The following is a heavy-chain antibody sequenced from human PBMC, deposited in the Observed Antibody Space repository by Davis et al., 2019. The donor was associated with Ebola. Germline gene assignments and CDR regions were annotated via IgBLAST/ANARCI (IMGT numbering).Heavy chain of an antibody. J-gene: IGHJ4*02. V-gene: IGHV4-38-2*02. CDR2: VYHSGTR. Sequence: SETLSLTCTVSGYSISSGHNWGWIRQPPGKGLVWIGSVYHSGTRYYNPSLKSRATISADTSKNQFSLKLTSVTAADTAVYYCARTDRVCSGGTCYSGNDFDYWGQGTLVTVSS. CDR1: GYSISSGHN. CDR3: ARTDRVCSGGTCYSGNDFDY. D-gene: IGHD2-15*01.